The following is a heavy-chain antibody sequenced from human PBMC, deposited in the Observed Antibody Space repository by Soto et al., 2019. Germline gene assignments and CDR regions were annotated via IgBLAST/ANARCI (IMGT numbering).Heavy chain of an antibody. J-gene: IGHJ4*02. CDR2: IYYSGST. Sequence: QVQLQESGPGLVKPSETLSLTCTVSGGSISSYYWSWIRQPPGKGLEWIGYIYYSGSTNYNPSLKRRVTISVDTSKNQFSLKLSSVTAADTAVYYCARQSVGPYGSVSYFDYWGQGTLVTVSA. V-gene: IGHV4-59*08. CDR3: ARQSVGPYGSVSYFDY. D-gene: IGHD3-10*01. CDR1: GGSISSYY.